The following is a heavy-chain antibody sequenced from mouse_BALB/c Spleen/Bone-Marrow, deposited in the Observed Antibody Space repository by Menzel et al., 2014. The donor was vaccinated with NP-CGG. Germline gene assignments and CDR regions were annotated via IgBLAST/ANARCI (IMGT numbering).Heavy chain of an antibody. D-gene: IGHD1-1*01. J-gene: IGHJ2*01. V-gene: IGHV5-4*02. CDR1: GFTFSDYY. CDR3: ARGSSYFDY. CDR2: ISDGGSYT. Sequence: EVQLVESGRGLVKPGGSLKLSCAASGFTFSDYYMYWVRQTPEKRLEWVATISDGGSYTYYPDSVKGRFTISRDNAKNNLFLQMSSLKSEDTAIYYCARGSSYFDYWGQGTTLAISS.